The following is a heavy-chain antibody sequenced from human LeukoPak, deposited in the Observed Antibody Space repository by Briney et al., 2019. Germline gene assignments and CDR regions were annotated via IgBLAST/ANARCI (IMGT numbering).Heavy chain of an antibody. D-gene: IGHD3-3*01. CDR3: ARRVTTYYFDS. CDR1: GFTFSSYN. Sequence: PGGSLRLSCGASGFTFSSYNMNWVRQAPGKGLEWVSSISSSSGSIYYADSVKGRFTISRDNAKNSLYLQMNSLRAEDTAVYYCARRVTTYYFDSWGQGTLVTVSS. J-gene: IGHJ4*02. CDR2: ISSSSGSI. V-gene: IGHV3-21*01.